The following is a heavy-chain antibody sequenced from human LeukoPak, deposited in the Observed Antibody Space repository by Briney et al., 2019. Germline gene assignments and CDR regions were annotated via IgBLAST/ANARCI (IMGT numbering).Heavy chain of an antibody. D-gene: IGHD6-6*01. CDR3: ARDLIAVRPGWFDP. J-gene: IGHJ5*02. CDR1: GYTFTTFG. Sequence: ASVKVSCKASGYTFTTFGISWVRQAPGQGIEWMGWISAYNGNTNYAQRFQARVTMTTDTSTSTAYMELRSLRSDDTAMYYCARDLIAVRPGWFDPWGQGTLVTVSS. CDR2: ISAYNGNT. V-gene: IGHV1-18*01.